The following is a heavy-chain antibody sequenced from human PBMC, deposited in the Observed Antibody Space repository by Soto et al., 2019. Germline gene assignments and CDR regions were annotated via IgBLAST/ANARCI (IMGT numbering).Heavy chain of an antibody. J-gene: IGHJ4*02. CDR3: ASPRRYKQQLEFDY. D-gene: IGHD6-13*01. CDR2: IIPIFGTA. V-gene: IGHV1-69*13. Sequence: SVKCSCKGSVGSLSSYAISWVRQAPGQGLEWMGGIIPIFGTANYAQKFQGRVTITADESTSTAYMELSSLRSEDTAVYYCASPRRYKQQLEFDYWGQGILVTVSS. CDR1: VGSLSSYA.